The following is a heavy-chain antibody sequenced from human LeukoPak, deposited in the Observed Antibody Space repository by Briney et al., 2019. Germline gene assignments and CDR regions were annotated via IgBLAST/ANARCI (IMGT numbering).Heavy chain of an antibody. V-gene: IGHV1-2*02. CDR1: GYTFTGYY. J-gene: IGHJ6*03. Sequence: ASVKVSCKASGYTFTGYYMHWVRQAPGQGLEWMGWINPNSGGTNYAQKFQGRVTMTRDTSISTAYMELSRLRSDDTAVYYCARAIAARAYYYYMDVWGKGTTVTVSS. CDR2: INPNSGGT. D-gene: IGHD6-6*01. CDR3: ARAIAARAYYYYMDV.